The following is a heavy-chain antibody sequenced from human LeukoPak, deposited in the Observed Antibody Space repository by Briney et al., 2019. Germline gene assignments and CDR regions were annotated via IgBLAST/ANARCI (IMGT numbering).Heavy chain of an antibody. V-gene: IGHV4-59*01. J-gene: IGHJ4*02. Sequence: ETLSLTCSVSGGFISSYYWSWIRQPSGKGLEWIGYIYDSSNTNYNPTLKSRVTISVDTSKNQFFLKLSSVTAADTAVYYCARALIDCGGDCFSGLGYWGQGTLVTVSS. CDR1: GGFISSYY. D-gene: IGHD2-21*02. CDR3: ARALIDCGGDCFSGLGY. CDR2: IYDSSNT.